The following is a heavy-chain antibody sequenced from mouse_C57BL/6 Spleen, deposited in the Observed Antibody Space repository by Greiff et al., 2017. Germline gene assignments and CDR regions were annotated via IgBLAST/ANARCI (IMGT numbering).Heavy chain of an antibody. CDR2: IYPGDGDT. V-gene: IGHV1-82*01. Sequence: VKLVESGPELVKPGASVKISCKASGYAFSSSWMNWVKQRPGKGLEWIGRIYPGDGDTNYNGKFKGKATLTADKSSSTAYMQLSSLTSEDSAVYYCARREGITTVVADYWGQGTTLTVSS. D-gene: IGHD1-1*01. CDR3: ARREGITTVVADY. CDR1: GYAFSSSW. J-gene: IGHJ2*01.